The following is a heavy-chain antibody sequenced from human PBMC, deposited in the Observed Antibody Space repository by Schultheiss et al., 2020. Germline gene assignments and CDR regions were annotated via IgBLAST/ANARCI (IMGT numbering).Heavy chain of an antibody. Sequence: GGSLRLSCAASGFTFDDYAMHWVRQAPGKGLEWVSGISWNSGSIGYADSVKGRFTISRDNAKNSLYLQMNSLRAEDTALYYCTILQTYYYDSSGYMGRSMDVWGQGTTVTVSS. CDR3: TILQTYYYDSSGYMGRSMDV. CDR2: ISWNSGSI. J-gene: IGHJ6*02. D-gene: IGHD3-22*01. V-gene: IGHV3-9*01. CDR1: GFTFDDYA.